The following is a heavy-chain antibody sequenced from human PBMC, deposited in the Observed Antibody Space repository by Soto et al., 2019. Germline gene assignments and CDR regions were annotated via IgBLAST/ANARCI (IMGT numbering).Heavy chain of an antibody. CDR3: AHAYGGRSLY. D-gene: IGHD1-26*01. CDR1: GFSLPTDRVG. J-gene: IGHJ4*02. CDR2: IYWDDSK. V-gene: IGHV2-5*02. Sequence: QITLKESGPTLVKPTQTLTLTCTFSGFSLPTDRVGVGWIRQPPGKALEWLAVIYWDDSKTYRPSLKSRLTITKDTSNNQVALTRTDMDPVDTATYYCAHAYGGRSLYWGQGTLVTVSS.